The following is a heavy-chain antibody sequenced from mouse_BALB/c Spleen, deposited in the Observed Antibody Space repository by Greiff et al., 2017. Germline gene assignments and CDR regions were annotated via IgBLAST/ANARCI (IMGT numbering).Heavy chain of an antibody. J-gene: IGHJ4*01. CDR1: GFTFSSFG. V-gene: IGHV5-17*02. D-gene: IGHD2-14*01. Sequence: EVKLVESGGGLVQPGGSRKLSCAASGFTFSSFGMHWVRQAPEKGLEWVAYISSGSSTIYYADTVKGRFTISRDNPKNTLFLQMTSLRSEDTAMYYCARSGYDEDYAMDYWGQGTSVTVSS. CDR3: ARSGYDEDYAMDY. CDR2: ISSGSSTI.